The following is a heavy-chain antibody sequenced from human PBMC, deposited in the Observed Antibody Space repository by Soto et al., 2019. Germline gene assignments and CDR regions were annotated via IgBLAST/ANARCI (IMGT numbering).Heavy chain of an antibody. CDR2: ISYDGSNK. J-gene: IGHJ4*02. V-gene: IGHV3-30*18. Sequence: PGGSLRLSCAASGFTFSSYGMHWVRQAPGKGLEWVAVISYDGSNKYYADSVKGRFTISRDNSKNTLYLQMNSLRAEDTAVYYCAKVRVGRYSGSYSGFDYWGQGTLVTVSS. CDR3: AKVRVGRYSGSYSGFDY. D-gene: IGHD1-26*01. CDR1: GFTFSSYG.